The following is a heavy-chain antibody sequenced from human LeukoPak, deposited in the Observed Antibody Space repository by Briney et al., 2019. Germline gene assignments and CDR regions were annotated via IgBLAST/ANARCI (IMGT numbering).Heavy chain of an antibody. V-gene: IGHV4-38-2*01. J-gene: IGHJ4*02. CDR2: IHHSGTT. CDR1: GYSITNGYY. CDR3: ARRGSYYNFDY. Sequence: QSSETLSLTCVVSGYSITNGYYWGWIRQPPGKGLEWIGNIHHSGTTYQNASLKSRVTTSVDTSKNQFSLKLSSVTAADTAVYYCARRGSYYNFDYWGQGTLVTVSS. D-gene: IGHD1-26*01.